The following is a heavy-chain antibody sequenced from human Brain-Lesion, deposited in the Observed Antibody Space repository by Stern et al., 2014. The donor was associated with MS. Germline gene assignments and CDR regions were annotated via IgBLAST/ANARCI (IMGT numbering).Heavy chain of an antibody. V-gene: IGHV3-43D*03. CDR2: ITWDGGST. D-gene: IGHD2-21*01. J-gene: IGHJ4*02. CDR1: GFTFDDYA. CDR3: AGGLGF. Sequence: EVQLVESGGVVVQHGGSLRLSCAASGFTFDDYAMHWVRQAPGKGLEWVSLITWDGGSTSYTDSVKGRFSISRDNRKSFLYLQMNSLRPEDTALYYCAGGLGFWGRGTLVTVSS.